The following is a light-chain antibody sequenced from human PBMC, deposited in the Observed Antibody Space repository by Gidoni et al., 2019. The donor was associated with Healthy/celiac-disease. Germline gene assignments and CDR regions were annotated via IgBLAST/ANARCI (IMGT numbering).Light chain of an antibody. J-gene: IGKJ1*01. Sequence: DIQMTQSPSSLSASVGDRVTITCRASQSISSYFNWYQQKPGNAPKLLIYAASSLQSGVPSRFSGSGSGTDFTLTISSLQPADFATYYCQQSYSTPRTFGQGTKVEIK. V-gene: IGKV1-39*01. CDR3: QQSYSTPRT. CDR2: AAS. CDR1: QSISSY.